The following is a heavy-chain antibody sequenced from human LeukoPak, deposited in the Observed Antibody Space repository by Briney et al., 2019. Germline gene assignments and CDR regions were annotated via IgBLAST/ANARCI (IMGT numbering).Heavy chain of an antibody. CDR2: IYYSGST. Sequence: SQTLSLTCTVSGGSISSGGYYWSWIRQHPGKGLEWIGYIYYSGSTYYNPSLKSRVTISVDTSKNQFSLELSSVTAADTAVYYCASMTAAAGTGDYWGQGTLVTVSS. V-gene: IGHV4-31*03. CDR1: GGSISSGGYY. J-gene: IGHJ4*02. D-gene: IGHD6-13*01. CDR3: ASMTAAAGTGDY.